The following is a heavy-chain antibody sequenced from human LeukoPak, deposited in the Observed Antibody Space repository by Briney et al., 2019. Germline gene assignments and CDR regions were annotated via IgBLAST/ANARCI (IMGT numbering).Heavy chain of an antibody. CDR2: ISSSGGST. V-gene: IGHV3-23*01. J-gene: IGHJ4*02. CDR1: GFTFSNYA. D-gene: IGHD3-3*01. Sequence: GGSLRLSCAASGFTFSNYAMSWVRQPPGKGLEWVSAISSSGGSTYYADSVEGRFTISRDNSKNTLYLQMNSLRAEDTAVYYCARPRRLRFLEWLSASALDYWGQGTLVTVSS. CDR3: ARPRRLRFLEWLSASALDY.